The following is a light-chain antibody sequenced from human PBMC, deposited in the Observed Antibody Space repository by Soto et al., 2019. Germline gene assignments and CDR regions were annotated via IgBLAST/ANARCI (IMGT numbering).Light chain of an antibody. CDR3: ATWDYSFRGL. Sequence: HSVPTQATSASGSPRQRSTISCSGDSSNIGDHFVYWQQKVPETEHKLLIYRNEGRPSRVPDRLSGYKSGNSASRAISGLRAEDEADYYCATWDYSFRGLFGGETKVTVL. CDR2: RNE. V-gene: IGLV1-47*01. CDR1: SSNIGDHF. J-gene: IGLJ3*02.